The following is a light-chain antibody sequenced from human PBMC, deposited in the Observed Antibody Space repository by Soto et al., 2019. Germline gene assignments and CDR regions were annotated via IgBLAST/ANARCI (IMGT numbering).Light chain of an antibody. CDR3: SSCTSSSTLNVI. CDR2: DVS. Sequence: QSVLTQPASVSGSPGQSISISCTGTNSDIGGYNYVSWYQQHPGKAPKLMIYDVSNRPSGVSNRFSGSKSGNTASLTISGLQAEDEADYYCSSCTSSSTLNVIFGGGTKLTVL. V-gene: IGLV2-14*01. CDR1: NSDIGGYNY. J-gene: IGLJ2*01.